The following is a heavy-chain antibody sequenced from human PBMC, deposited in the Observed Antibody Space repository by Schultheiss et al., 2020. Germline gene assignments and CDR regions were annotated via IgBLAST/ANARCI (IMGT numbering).Heavy chain of an antibody. J-gene: IGHJ6*02. D-gene: IGHD3-10*01. CDR2: IYTSGST. V-gene: IGHV4-4*07. CDR3: AREPPVMVRGVIYYYYGMDV. CDR1: GGSISSYY. Sequence: SQTLSLTCTVSGGSISSYYWSWIRQPAGKGLEWIGRIYTSGSTNYNPSLKSRVTMSVDTSKNQFSLKLSSVTAADTAVYYCAREPPVMVRGVIYYYYGMDVWGQGTTVTVSS.